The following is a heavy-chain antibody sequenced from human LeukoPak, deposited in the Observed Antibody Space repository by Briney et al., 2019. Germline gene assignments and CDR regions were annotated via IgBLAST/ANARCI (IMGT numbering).Heavy chain of an antibody. V-gene: IGHV3-21*04. Sequence: GGSLRLSCAASGFTFSSYSMNWVRQAPGKGLEWVSSISSSSSYIYYADSVKGRFTISRDNAKNSLYLQMNSLRAEDTAVYYCAKDLPKITIFGALQHWGQGTLVTVSS. J-gene: IGHJ1*01. CDR2: ISSSSSYI. D-gene: IGHD3-3*01. CDR3: AKDLPKITIFGALQH. CDR1: GFTFSSYS.